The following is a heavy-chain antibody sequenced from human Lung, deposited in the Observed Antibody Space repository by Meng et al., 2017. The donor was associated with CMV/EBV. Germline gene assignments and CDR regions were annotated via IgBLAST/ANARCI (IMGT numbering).Heavy chain of an antibody. CDR2: ISTSSSIM. Sequence: GGSLRLSCAASGFTFSSYNMNWVRQAPGKGLEWVSYISTSSSIMYYADPVKGRFTISRDNAKNSLYLQMNSLRAEDTAVYYCASVFGVFDYWGQGALVTVSS. CDR1: GFTFSSYN. D-gene: IGHD3-16*01. CDR3: ASVFGVFDY. V-gene: IGHV3-48*04. J-gene: IGHJ4*02.